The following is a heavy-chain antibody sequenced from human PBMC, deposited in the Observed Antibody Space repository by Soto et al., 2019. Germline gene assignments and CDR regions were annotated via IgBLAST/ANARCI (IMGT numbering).Heavy chain of an antibody. CDR1: GLTFSSYG. CDR2: LSDSGGSI. V-gene: IGHV3-23*01. Sequence: GGSLRLSCAASGLTFSSYGMSCVRQAPGKGLEWVSGLSDSGGSIYYADSVKGRFTISRDNSMNTLYLQMNTLRAEDTAIYYCAKVSSSWYAGFFDLWGQGTLVTVSS. CDR3: AKVSSSWYAGFFDL. J-gene: IGHJ4*02. D-gene: IGHD6-13*01.